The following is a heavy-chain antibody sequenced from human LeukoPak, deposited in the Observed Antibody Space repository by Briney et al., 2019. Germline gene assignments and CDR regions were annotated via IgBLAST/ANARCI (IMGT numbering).Heavy chain of an antibody. CDR1: GYTFTSYY. D-gene: IGHD3-22*01. CDR3: ARDPTYYYDSSGYSERFFDY. CDR2: INPNGGST. J-gene: IGHJ4*02. V-gene: IGHV1-46*01. Sequence: ASVKVSCKASGYTFTSYYMHWVRQAPGQGLEWMGIINPNGGSTSYAQKLQGRVTMTRDMSTSTVYMELSSLRSDDTAMYYCARDPTYYYDSSGYSERFFDYWGQGTLVTVSS.